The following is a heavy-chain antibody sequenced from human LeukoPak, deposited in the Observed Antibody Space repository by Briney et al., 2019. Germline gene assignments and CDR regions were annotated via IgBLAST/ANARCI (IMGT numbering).Heavy chain of an antibody. J-gene: IGHJ4*02. D-gene: IGHD2-2*01. CDR1: GFTFSSYG. V-gene: IGHV3-33*01. CDR2: IWYDGSNK. Sequence: GGSLRLSCAASGFTFSSYGMHWVRQAPGKGLEWVAVIWYDGSNKYYADSVKGRFTISRDNSKNTLYLQMNSLRAEDTAVYYYARGGVVPAAINYFDYWGQGTLVTVSS. CDR3: ARGGVVPAAINYFDY.